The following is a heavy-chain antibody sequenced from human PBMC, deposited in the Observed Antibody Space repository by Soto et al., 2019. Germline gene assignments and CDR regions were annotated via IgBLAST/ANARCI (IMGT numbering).Heavy chain of an antibody. D-gene: IGHD3-3*01. J-gene: IGHJ4*02. CDR1: GFIFNTYS. V-gene: IGHV3-21*01. Sequence: GGSLRLSCAASGFIFNTYSMDWVRQAPGKGLEWVASISPSGSYMYYGDSLKGRFTVSRDNAKNSLYLQMDSLRADDTAIYYCARFGLDTFDCWGQGTMVTVYS. CDR2: ISPSGSYM. CDR3: ARFGLDTFDC.